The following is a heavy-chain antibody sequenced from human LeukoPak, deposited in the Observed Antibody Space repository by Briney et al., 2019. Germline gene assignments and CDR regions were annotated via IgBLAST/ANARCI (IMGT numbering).Heavy chain of an antibody. CDR2: IYSGGST. D-gene: IGHD4-17*01. Sequence: GGSLRLSCAASGFTVSSNYMSWVRQAPGKGLEWVSVIYSGGSTYYADSVKGRFTIFRDNAKGTLYLQMNSLRVDDTAVYYCIRDPAVTRLDSWGQGTLVTVSS. V-gene: IGHV3-53*01. CDR1: GFTVSSNY. J-gene: IGHJ4*02. CDR3: IRDPAVTRLDS.